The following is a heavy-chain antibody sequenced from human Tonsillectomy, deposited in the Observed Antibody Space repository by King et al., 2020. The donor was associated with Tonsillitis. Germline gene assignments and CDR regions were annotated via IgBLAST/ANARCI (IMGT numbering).Heavy chain of an antibody. CDR1: GFTFSSYS. Sequence: QLVQSGGGLVQPGGSLRLSCAASGFTFSSYSMNWVRQAPGKGLEWVSYISSSSSTIYYADSVKGRFTISRDNAKNSLYLQMNSLRDEDTAVYYCARVAGSGSYSLFDYWGQGTLVTVSS. CDR2: ISSSSSTI. D-gene: IGHD3-10*01. J-gene: IGHJ4*02. CDR3: ARVAGSGSYSLFDY. V-gene: IGHV3-48*02.